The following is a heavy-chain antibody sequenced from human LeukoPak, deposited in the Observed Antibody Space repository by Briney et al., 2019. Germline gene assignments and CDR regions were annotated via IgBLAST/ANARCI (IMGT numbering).Heavy chain of an antibody. Sequence: GGSLRLSCAASGFTVSSNYMSWVRQAPGKGLEWVSVIYSGGSTYYSESVKGGFTISRDNSKTTLYLQMNSLRAEDTAVYYCARVKVLGRRCLDYWGQGTLVTVSS. J-gene: IGHJ4*02. CDR1: GFTVSSNY. CDR2: IYSGGST. CDR3: ARVKVLGRRCLDY. D-gene: IGHD5/OR15-5a*01. V-gene: IGHV3-53*01.